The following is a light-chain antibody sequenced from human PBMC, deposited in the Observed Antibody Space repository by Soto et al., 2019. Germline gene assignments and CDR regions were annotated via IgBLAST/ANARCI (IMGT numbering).Light chain of an antibody. V-gene: IGKV3-15*01. J-gene: IGKJ2*01. CDR2: GAS. Sequence: EIVLTQSPGTLSLSPGESATLSCRASQSVSSSYLAWYQQKRGQAPRPXIYGASTRATGIPARFRGSGSGTEFTLTISSLQSEDFAVYYCQQFNDWPRTFGLGTKVDIK. CDR3: QQFNDWPRT. CDR1: QSVSSSY.